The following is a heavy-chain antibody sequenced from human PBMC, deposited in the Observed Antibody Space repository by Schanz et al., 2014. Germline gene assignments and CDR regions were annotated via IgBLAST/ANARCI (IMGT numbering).Heavy chain of an antibody. V-gene: IGHV3-30*02. CDR2: IRYNGINE. CDR3: AKDLPSDYYIAY. CDR1: GFTLSNYG. D-gene: IGHD3-22*01. Sequence: QVQLVESGGGVVQPGGSLRLSCAASGFTLSNYGLHWVRQAPGKGLEWVAFIRYNGINEYYADSVKGRFTISRDNSKNTLYLQMNSLRAEDTAVYYCAKDLPSDYYIAYWGQGTLVTVSS. J-gene: IGHJ4*02.